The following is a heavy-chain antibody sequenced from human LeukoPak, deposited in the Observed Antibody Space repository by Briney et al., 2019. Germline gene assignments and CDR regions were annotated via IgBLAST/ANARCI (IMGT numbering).Heavy chain of an antibody. Sequence: GASVKVSCKASGYTFTSYAMHWVRQAPGQRLEWMGWVNAGNGNTKYSQKFQGRVTMTTDTSTSTAYMELRSLRSDDTAVYYCARDPPYYYDSSGYYSRFYFGYWGQGTLVTVSS. CDR2: VNAGNGNT. J-gene: IGHJ4*02. V-gene: IGHV1-3*01. D-gene: IGHD3-22*01. CDR3: ARDPPYYYDSSGYYSRFYFGY. CDR1: GYTFTSYA.